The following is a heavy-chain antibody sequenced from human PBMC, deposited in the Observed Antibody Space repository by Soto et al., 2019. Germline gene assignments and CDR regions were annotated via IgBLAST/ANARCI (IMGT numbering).Heavy chain of an antibody. J-gene: IGHJ5*02. Sequence: QVQLQESGPGLVKPSETLSLTCTVSGGSISSYYWSWIRQPPGKGLEWIGYIYYSGSTNYNPSLKSRVTISVDTSKNQFSLKLSSVTAADTAVYYCARVIVEGRIGVNWFDPWGQGTMVTVSS. V-gene: IGHV4-59*01. CDR1: GGSISSYY. CDR3: ARVIVEGRIGVNWFDP. CDR2: IYYSGST. D-gene: IGHD1-26*01.